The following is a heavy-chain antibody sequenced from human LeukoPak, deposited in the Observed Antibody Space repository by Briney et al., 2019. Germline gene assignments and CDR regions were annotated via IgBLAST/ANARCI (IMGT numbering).Heavy chain of an antibody. V-gene: IGHV4-59*01. CDR3: ARVATGIFDY. D-gene: IGHD1-1*01. CDR1: GGSISSYY. J-gene: IGHJ4*02. CDR2: IYYSGST. Sequence: SETLSLTCTVSGGSISSYYWSWIRQPPGKGLEWIGYIYYSGSTNYNPSLKSRVTISVDTSKNQFSLKLSSVTAADTAVYYCARVATGIFDYWGQETLVTVSS.